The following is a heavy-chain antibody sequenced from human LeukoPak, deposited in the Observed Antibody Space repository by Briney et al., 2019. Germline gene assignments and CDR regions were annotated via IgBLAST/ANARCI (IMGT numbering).Heavy chain of an antibody. V-gene: IGHV4-34*01. Sequence: SETLSLTCAVYGGSFSGYYWGWIRQPPGKGLEWIGEINHSGSTNYNPSLKSRVTISVDTSKNQFSLKLSSVTAADTAVYYCARAWAAADIDYWGQGTLVTVSS. CDR3: ARAWAAADIDY. D-gene: IGHD6-13*01. CDR1: GGSFSGYY. J-gene: IGHJ4*02. CDR2: INHSGST.